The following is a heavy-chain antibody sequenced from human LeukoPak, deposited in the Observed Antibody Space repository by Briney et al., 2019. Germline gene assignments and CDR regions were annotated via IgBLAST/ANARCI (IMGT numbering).Heavy chain of an antibody. D-gene: IGHD1-1*01. J-gene: IGHJ5*02. V-gene: IGHV2-5*02. CDR3: AHRTMTTITGTTFDP. Sequence: SGPTLVKPTQTLTLTFSLSGFSVNSSGVGVGWIRQPPGKALEWLALIYWDDDKRYSPSLESRLTITRDTSRNQVVLKMTNMDPVDTGTYFCAHRTMTTITGTTFDPWGQGILVTVSS. CDR1: GFSVNSSGVG. CDR2: IYWDDDK.